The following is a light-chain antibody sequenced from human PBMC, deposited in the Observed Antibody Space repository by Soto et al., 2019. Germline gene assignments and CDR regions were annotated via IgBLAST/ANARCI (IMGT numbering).Light chain of an antibody. CDR1: QSVSSSY. CDR2: GAS. Sequence: EIVLTQSPGTLSLSPGERATLSCRASQSVSSSYLAWYQQKLGQAPRLLIYGASSRATGIPDRFSGSGSGTDFTLTISRLEPEDFAVYYCQQYGSSPLLTFGGGTKVELK. V-gene: IGKV3-20*01. CDR3: QQYGSSPLLT. J-gene: IGKJ4*01.